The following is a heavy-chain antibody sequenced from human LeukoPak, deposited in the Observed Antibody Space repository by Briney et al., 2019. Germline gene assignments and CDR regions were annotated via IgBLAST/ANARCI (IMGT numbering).Heavy chain of an antibody. Sequence: PGGSLRLSCAASGFTFISYAMSWVRQAPGKGLEWVSAISGSGGSTYYADSVKGRFTISRDNSKNPLYLQMNSLRAENTAVYYCAKVVVGAPLYYGMDVWGQGTTVTVSS. V-gene: IGHV3-23*01. J-gene: IGHJ6*02. CDR1: GFTFISYA. D-gene: IGHD1-26*01. CDR2: ISGSGGST. CDR3: AKVVVGAPLYYGMDV.